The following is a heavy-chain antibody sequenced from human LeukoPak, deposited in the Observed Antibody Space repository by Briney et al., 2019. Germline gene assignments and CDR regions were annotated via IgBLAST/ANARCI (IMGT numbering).Heavy chain of an antibody. Sequence: SETLSLTCTVSGGSISTSNYYWGWIRQPPGKGLEWIGNIFYSGSTYYNPSLKSRVTISVDTSKNQFSLKLTSVTAADTAVYYCARDAVVPASLLDYWGQGTLVTVSS. J-gene: IGHJ4*02. D-gene: IGHD2-2*01. CDR2: IFYSGST. V-gene: IGHV4-39*07. CDR1: GGSISTSNYY. CDR3: ARDAVVPASLLDY.